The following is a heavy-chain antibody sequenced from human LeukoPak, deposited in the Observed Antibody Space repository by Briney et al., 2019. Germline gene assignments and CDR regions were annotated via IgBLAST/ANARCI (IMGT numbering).Heavy chain of an antibody. D-gene: IGHD3-10*01. CDR2: INSDGSST. CDR1: GFTFSSYW. J-gene: IGHJ6*03. V-gene: IGHV3-74*01. CDR3: ARRSGSYNGRYYYYMDV. Sequence: GGSLRLSCAASGFTFSSYWMHWVRQAPGKGLVWVSRINSDGSSTTYADSVRGRFTISRDDAKNTLYLQMNSLRAEDTAVYYCARRSGSYNGRYYYYMDVWGIGTTVTISS.